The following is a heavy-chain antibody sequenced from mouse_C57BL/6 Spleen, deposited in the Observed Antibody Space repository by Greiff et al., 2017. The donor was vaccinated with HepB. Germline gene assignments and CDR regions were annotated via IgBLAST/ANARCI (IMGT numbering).Heavy chain of an antibody. Sequence: QVQLQQSGAELARPGASVKLSCKASGYTFTSYGISWVKQRTGQGLEWIGEIYPRSGNTYYNEKFKGKATLTADKSSSTAYMELRSLTSEDSAVYFCARLDWDEGYFDVWGTGTTVTVSS. CDR1: GYTFTSYG. V-gene: IGHV1-81*01. CDR2: IYPRSGNT. J-gene: IGHJ1*03. D-gene: IGHD4-1*01. CDR3: ARLDWDEGYFDV.